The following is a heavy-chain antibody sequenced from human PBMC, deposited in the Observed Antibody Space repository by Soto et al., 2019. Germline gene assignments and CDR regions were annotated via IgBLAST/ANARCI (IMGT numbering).Heavy chain of an antibody. V-gene: IGHV3-23*01. CDR2: ISGSGGST. D-gene: IGHD1-20*01. CDR3: AKDLSVSWGI. J-gene: IGHJ3*02. CDR1: VFTFGSYA. Sequence: EVQLLESGGGLVQPGGSLRLSCAASVFTFGSYAMSWFRQAQGKGLEWVSAISGSGGSTYYADSGKGRFTISRDNSKNTLYLQMNSLRAEDTAVYYCAKDLSVSWGIWGQGTMVTVSS.